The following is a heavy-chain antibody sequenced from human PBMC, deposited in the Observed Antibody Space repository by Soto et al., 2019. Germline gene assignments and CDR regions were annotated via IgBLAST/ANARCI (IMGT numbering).Heavy chain of an antibody. CDR1: GYTFTSYG. CDR3: ARETYYYDSSGYHIPFDY. V-gene: IGHV1-18*01. J-gene: IGHJ4*02. CDR2: ISAYNGNT. D-gene: IGHD3-22*01. Sequence: ASVKVSCKASGYTFTSYGISWVRQAPGQGFEWMGWISAYNGNTNYAQKLQGRVTMTTDTSTSTAYMELRSLRSDDTAVYYCARETYYYDSSGYHIPFDYWGQGTLVTVSS.